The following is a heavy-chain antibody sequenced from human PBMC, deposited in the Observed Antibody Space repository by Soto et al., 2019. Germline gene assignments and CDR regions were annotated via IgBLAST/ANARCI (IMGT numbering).Heavy chain of an antibody. CDR2: IYYSGST. D-gene: IGHD3-10*01. CDR3: ARSSGVSATNWFDS. J-gene: IGHJ5*01. Sequence: SETLPLTCGVSGGSISSINWWSWVRQTPGKGLEWIGEIYYSGSTNYNPSLTSRVTMSIDKSKNQFFLNLTSVTAADTAVYYCARSSGVSATNWFDSWGQGTFVTIS. CDR1: GGSISSINW. V-gene: IGHV4-4*02.